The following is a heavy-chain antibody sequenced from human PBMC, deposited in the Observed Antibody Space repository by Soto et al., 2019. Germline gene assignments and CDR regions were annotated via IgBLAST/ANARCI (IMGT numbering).Heavy chain of an antibody. D-gene: IGHD6-13*01. CDR2: IWYDGSNK. J-gene: IGHJ4*02. CDR1: GFTFSSYG. Sequence: GESLNISCAASGFTFSSYGMHWVRQAPGKGLEWVAVIWYDGSNKYYADSVKGRFTISRDNSKNTLYLQMNSLRAEDTAVYYCARGGPPPYSSSWHGADYWGQGTLVTVSS. CDR3: ARGGPPPYSSSWHGADY. V-gene: IGHV3-33*01.